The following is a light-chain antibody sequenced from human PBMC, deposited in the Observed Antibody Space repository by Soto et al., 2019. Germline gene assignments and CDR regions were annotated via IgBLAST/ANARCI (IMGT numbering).Light chain of an antibody. V-gene: IGLV1-44*01. J-gene: IGLJ2*01. Sequence: QSVLTQPASASGTPVQRVTISCSGSSSNIGSNTVNWYQQLPGTAPKLLIYSNNQRPSGVPDRFSGSKSGTSASLAISGLQSEDEADYYCAAWDDSLNGVVFGGGTKVTVL. CDR3: AAWDDSLNGVV. CDR2: SNN. CDR1: SSNIGSNT.